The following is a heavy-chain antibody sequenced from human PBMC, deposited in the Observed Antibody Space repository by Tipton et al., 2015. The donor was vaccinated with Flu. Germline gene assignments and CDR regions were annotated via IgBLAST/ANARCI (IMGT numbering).Heavy chain of an antibody. V-gene: IGHV3-23*01. Sequence: SLRLSCAASGFTFTSFAMNWVRQAPGGGLEWVSGISAGGGSTFYADSVKGRFTISRDNSKNTVYLQMNGLRVEDTATYYCAKADSSGFYYARRHSWGQGTLVTVSS. CDR1: GFTFTSFA. CDR2: ISAGGGST. CDR3: AKADSSGFYYARRHS. D-gene: IGHD3-22*01. J-gene: IGHJ4*02.